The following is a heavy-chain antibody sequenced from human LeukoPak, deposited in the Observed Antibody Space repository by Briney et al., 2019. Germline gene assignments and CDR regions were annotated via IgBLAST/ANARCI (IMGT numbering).Heavy chain of an antibody. Sequence: GGSLRLSCAASGFSFTSYNFHWVRQAPGKGLQWLGFISYDGNIKYEDSVKGRFTISRDNSKNTLYLQMNSLRAEDTAVYYCARGKDYYDSSGYLYYFDYWGQGTLVTVSS. CDR2: ISYDGNIK. D-gene: IGHD3-22*01. CDR3: ARGKDYYDSSGYLYYFDY. J-gene: IGHJ4*02. V-gene: IGHV3-30*03. CDR1: GFSFTSYN.